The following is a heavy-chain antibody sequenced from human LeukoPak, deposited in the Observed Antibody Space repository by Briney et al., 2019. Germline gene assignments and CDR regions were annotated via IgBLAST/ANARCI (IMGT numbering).Heavy chain of an antibody. CDR2: INHSGST. J-gene: IGHJ6*03. CDR1: GGSFSGYY. CDR3: ARVRFLEWLGFYYYMDV. V-gene: IGHV4-34*01. D-gene: IGHD3-3*01. Sequence: SETLSLTCAVYGGSFSGYYWSWIRQPPGKGLEWIGEINHSGSTNYNPSLKSRVTISVDTSKNQFSLKLSSVTAADTAVYYCARVRFLEWLGFYYYMDVWGKGTTFTVSS.